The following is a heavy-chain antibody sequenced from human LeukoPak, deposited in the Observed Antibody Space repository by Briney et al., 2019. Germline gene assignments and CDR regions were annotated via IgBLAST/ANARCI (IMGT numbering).Heavy chain of an antibody. J-gene: IGHJ4*02. D-gene: IGHD3-22*01. CDR3: AKDPIPFTMIVVGIYDY. CDR1: GFTFSSYA. V-gene: IGHV3-23*01. Sequence: GGSLRLSCAASGFTFSSYAMSWVRQAPGKGLAWVSTISGGSGSTYCADSVKGRFTISRDNSKNTLYLQMNSLRDEDTAVYYCAKDPIPFTMIVVGIYDYWGQGTLVTVSS. CDR2: ISGGSGST.